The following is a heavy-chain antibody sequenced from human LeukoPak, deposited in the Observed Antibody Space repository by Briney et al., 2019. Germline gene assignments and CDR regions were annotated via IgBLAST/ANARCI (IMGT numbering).Heavy chain of an antibody. CDR3: ARETAYYYDSSGYCLDY. CDR1: GFTFSSYG. Sequence: GGSLRLSCAASGFTFSSYGMHWVRQAPGKGLEWVAVIWYDGSNKYYADSVKGRFTISRDNSKNTLYLQMNSLGAEDTAVYYCARETAYYYDSSGYCLDYWGQGTLVTVSS. CDR2: IWYDGSNK. D-gene: IGHD3-22*01. J-gene: IGHJ4*02. V-gene: IGHV3-33*01.